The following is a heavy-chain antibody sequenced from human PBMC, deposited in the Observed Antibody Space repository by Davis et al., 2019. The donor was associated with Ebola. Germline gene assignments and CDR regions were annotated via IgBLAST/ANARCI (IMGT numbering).Heavy chain of an antibody. J-gene: IGHJ4*02. CDR3: ARDRATVTTPTFDY. V-gene: IGHV3-33*01. CDR2: IWYDGSNK. D-gene: IGHD4-11*01. CDR1: GFTFSSYG. Sequence: GESLKISCAASGFTFSSYGMHWVRQAPGKGLEWVAVIWYDGSNKYYADSVKGRFTISRDNSKNTLYLQMNSLRAEDTAVYYCARDRATVTTPTFDYWGQGTLVTVSS.